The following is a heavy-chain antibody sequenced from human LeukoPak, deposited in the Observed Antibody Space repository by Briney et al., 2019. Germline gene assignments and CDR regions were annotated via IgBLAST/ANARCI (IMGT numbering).Heavy chain of an antibody. J-gene: IGHJ5*02. V-gene: IGHV4-59*08. Sequence: SETLSLTCTVSGGSISSYYWSWIRQPPGKGLERIGYIYYSGSTNYNPSLKSRVTISVDTSKNQFSLKLSSVTAADTAVYYCARQSGNDFWSGYWDNWFDPWGQGTLVTVSS. CDR3: ARQSGNDFWSGYWDNWFDP. D-gene: IGHD3-3*01. CDR2: IYYSGST. CDR1: GGSISSYY.